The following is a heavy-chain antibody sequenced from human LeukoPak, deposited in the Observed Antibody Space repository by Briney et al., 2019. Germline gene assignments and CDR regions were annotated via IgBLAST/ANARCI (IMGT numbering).Heavy chain of an antibody. CDR1: GFTFSSYG. V-gene: IGHV3-30*18. CDR2: ISYDGSNK. CDR3: AKIYWGYDSSGYYDY. D-gene: IGHD3-22*01. J-gene: IGHJ4*02. Sequence: PGGSLRLSCAASGFTFSSYGMHWVRQAPGKGLEWVAVISYDGSNKYYADSVKGRFTISRDNSKNTLYLQMNSLRAEDTAVYYCAKIYWGYDSSGYYDYWGQGTLVTVSS.